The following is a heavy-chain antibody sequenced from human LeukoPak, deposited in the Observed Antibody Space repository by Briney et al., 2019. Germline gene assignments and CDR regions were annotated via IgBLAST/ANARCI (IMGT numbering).Heavy chain of an antibody. CDR2: INPNSGGT. D-gene: IGHD3-3*01. CDR3: ARGGYDFWSGYYYYYGMDA. Sequence: ASVKVSCKASGYTFTGYYMHWVRQAPGQGLEWMGWINPNSGGTNYAQKFQGRVTMTRDTSISTAYMELSRLRSDDTAVYYCARGGYDFWSGYYYYYGMDAWGQGTTVTVSS. J-gene: IGHJ6*02. V-gene: IGHV1-2*02. CDR1: GYTFTGYY.